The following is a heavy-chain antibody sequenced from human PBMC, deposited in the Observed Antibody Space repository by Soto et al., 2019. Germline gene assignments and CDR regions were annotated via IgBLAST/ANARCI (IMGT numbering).Heavy chain of an antibody. CDR1: GYTPTHYD. J-gene: IGHJ4*02. CDR2: ISAYNGNR. D-gene: IGHD1-26*01. CDR3: ARALYRIGTYYAFED. Sequence: QVPLVQSGPEVKKPGASVTVSCKTSGYTPTHYDIGWVRQAPGPGLEWMGWISAYNGNRNSARKLQGRLTLTTGTSTTTAYIELRSLRSDDPAVYFCARALYRIGTYYAFEDWGQGTVVNASS. V-gene: IGHV1-18*01.